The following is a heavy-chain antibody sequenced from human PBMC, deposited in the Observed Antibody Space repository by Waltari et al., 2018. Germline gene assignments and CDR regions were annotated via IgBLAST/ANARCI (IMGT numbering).Heavy chain of an antibody. CDR1: GGSLSSSSSF. Sequence: QLQLQESGPGLVKPSETLSLTCTVSGGSLSSSSSFCAWIRQPPGKGLEWIGSIYYSGSTYYNLSLKSRVTISVDRSTNQVSLKLTSVTAADTAVYFCAREVPRNGYIGLIYYYMDVWGKGTTVTVSS. CDR2: IYYSGST. D-gene: IGHD5-12*01. V-gene: IGHV4-39*01. J-gene: IGHJ6*03. CDR3: AREVPRNGYIGLIYYYMDV.